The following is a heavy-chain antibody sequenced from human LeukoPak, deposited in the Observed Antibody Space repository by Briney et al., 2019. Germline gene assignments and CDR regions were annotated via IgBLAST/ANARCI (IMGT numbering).Heavy chain of an antibody. V-gene: IGHV3-23*01. CDR3: AKDRSGYSNIFDY. J-gene: IGHJ4*02. CDR1: GFTFSSYA. D-gene: IGHD6-13*01. CDR2: ISGSGGST. Sequence: GGSLRLSCAASGFTFSSYAMSWVRQAPGKGLEWVSAISGSGGSTYYADSVKGRFTISRDNAKNSLYLQMNSLRAEDTALYYCAKDRSGYSNIFDYWGQGTLVTVSS.